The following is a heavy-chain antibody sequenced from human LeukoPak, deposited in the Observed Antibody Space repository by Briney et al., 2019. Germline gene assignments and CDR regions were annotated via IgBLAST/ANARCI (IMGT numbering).Heavy chain of an antibody. CDR1: GRSFGGYY. CDR2: VNHSGRT. D-gene: IGHD3-10*01. J-gene: IGHJ6*03. CDR3: ARGIRGVIITTNYYNMDV. Sequence: PSETLSLTCAVYGRSFGGYYWSWVRQPPGKGLEWMGEVNHSGRTSYNPSLKSRVTISADTSKNQFSLRMTSLTAADTAVYYCARGIRGVIITTNYYNMDVWGPGTTVTVSS. V-gene: IGHV4-34*01.